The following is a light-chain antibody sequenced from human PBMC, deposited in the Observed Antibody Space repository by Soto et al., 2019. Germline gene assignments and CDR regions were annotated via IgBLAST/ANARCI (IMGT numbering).Light chain of an antibody. CDR3: SSTAGNNNLV. Sequence: QSVLTQPASVSGSPGQSITISCTGTSSDVGGHNYVSWYQHHPGKAPKLMIYEVSKRPSGVPDRFSGSKSGNTASLTVSGLQAEDEAVYYCSSTAGNNNLVFGGGTKVTVL. J-gene: IGLJ3*02. CDR1: SSDVGGHNY. V-gene: IGLV2-8*01. CDR2: EVS.